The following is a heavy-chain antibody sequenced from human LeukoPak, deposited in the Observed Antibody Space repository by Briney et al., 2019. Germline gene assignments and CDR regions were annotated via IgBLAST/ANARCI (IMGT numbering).Heavy chain of an antibody. CDR3: ARHVSVVVPAAISYYYYMDV. V-gene: IGHV5-51*01. J-gene: IGHJ6*03. CDR1: GYSFTSYW. Sequence: GESLKISCKGSGYSFTSYWIGWVRQMPGEGLDWIGIFYPGDSDTRYSPSFQGLVTISADKSISTAYLQWSSLKASDTAMYYCARHVSVVVPAAISYYYYMDVWGKGTTVTVSS. CDR2: FYPGDSDT. D-gene: IGHD2-2*01.